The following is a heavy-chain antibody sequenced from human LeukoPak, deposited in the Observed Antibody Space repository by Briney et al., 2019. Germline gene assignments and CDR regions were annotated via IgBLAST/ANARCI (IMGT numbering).Heavy chain of an antibody. Sequence: GGSLRLSCAASGFTFSSYAMHWVRQAPGKGLEWVAVISYDGSNKYYADSVKGRFTISRDNSKNTLYLQMNSLRAEDTAVYYCARDEVFSSFDYWGQGTLVTVSS. J-gene: IGHJ4*02. D-gene: IGHD3-10*02. V-gene: IGHV3-30-3*01. CDR3: ARDEVFSSFDY. CDR2: ISYDGSNK. CDR1: GFTFSSYA.